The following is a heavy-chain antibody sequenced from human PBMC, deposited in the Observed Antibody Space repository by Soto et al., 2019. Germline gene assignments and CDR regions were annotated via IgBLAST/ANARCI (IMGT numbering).Heavy chain of an antibody. CDR1: GYTFNNFG. CDR3: ARRAYSSAWAHFDH. Sequence: GASVKVSCKTSGYTFNNFGINWVRQAPGQGLEWLGWISVYNGVTNYARKFQGRVTVTTEPSTNTAYMELTDLTSDDTAVYFCARRAYSSAWAHFDHWGQGTRVTVSS. J-gene: IGHJ4*02. D-gene: IGHD4-4*01. V-gene: IGHV1-18*01. CDR2: ISVYNGVT.